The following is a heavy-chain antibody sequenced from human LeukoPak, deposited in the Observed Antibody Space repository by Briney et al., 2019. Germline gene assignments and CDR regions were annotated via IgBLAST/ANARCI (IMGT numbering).Heavy chain of an antibody. D-gene: IGHD2-15*01. CDR1: GFTFSNYW. Sequence: GGSLRLSCEVSGFTFSNYWMNWVRQAPGKGLEWVASIKYDGSEKSYVDSVKGRFTISRDNAKNTLYLQMNSLRAEDTAVYYCAILWWHRVDYWGQGTLVTVSS. CDR2: IKYDGSEK. J-gene: IGHJ4*02. CDR3: AILWWHRVDY. V-gene: IGHV3-7*01.